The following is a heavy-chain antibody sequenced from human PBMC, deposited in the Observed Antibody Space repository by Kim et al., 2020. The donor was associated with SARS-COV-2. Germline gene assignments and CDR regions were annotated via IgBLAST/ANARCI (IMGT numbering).Heavy chain of an antibody. D-gene: IGHD5-18*01. CDR2: ISGDGGST. J-gene: IGHJ4*02. CDR1: GFTFDDYA. V-gene: IGHV3-43*02. Sequence: GGSLRLSCAASGFTFDDYAMHWVRQAPGKGLEWVSLISGDGGSTYYADSVKGRFTISRDNSKNSLYLQMNSLRTEDTALYYCAKGLWGYSYGNGFDYWGQGTLVTVSS. CDR3: AKGLWGYSYGNGFDY.